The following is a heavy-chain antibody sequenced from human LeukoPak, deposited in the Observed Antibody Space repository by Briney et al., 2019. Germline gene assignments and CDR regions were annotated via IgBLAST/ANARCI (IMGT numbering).Heavy chain of an antibody. CDR1: GYTLTGYY. CDR2: INPNSGGT. CDR3: ARDQYYYDSSGYYRFFDY. V-gene: IGHV1-2*02. Sequence: ASVKVSCKASGYTLTGYYMHWVRQAPGQGLEWMGWINPNSGGTNYAQKFQGRVTMTRDTSISTAYMELSRLRSDDTAVYYCARDQYYYDSSGYYRFFDYWGQGTLVTVSS. J-gene: IGHJ4*02. D-gene: IGHD3-22*01.